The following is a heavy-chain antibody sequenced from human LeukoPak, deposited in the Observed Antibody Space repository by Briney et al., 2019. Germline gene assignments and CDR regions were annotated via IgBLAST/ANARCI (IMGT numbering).Heavy chain of an antibody. CDR2: ISSSGST. CDR3: AREGGFGVRYFDY. J-gene: IGHJ4*02. CDR1: GDSISSGDYY. Sequence: PSETLSLTCTVSGDSISSGDYYWSWIRQPAGKGLEWIGRISSSGSTNYNPSLKSRVTISVDTSKNQFSLKLSSVTAADTAVYYCAREGGFGVRYFDYWGQGTLVTVSS. D-gene: IGHD3-10*01. V-gene: IGHV4-61*02.